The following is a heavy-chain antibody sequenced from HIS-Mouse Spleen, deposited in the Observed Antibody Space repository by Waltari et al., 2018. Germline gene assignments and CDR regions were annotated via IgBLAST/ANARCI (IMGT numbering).Heavy chain of an antibody. J-gene: IGHJ4*02. V-gene: IGHV3-30-3*01. CDR3: ARDHRNNWAIRD. CDR2: ISYNGSNK. Sequence: QVQLVESGGGVVQPGRSLRLSCAASGFTFSSYAMHWVRQAPGKGLEFVAVISYNGSNKYYACSVKSRCTISRDNSKNTLYLQMNSLRAEDTAVYYCARDHRNNWAIRDWGQGTLVTVSS. CDR1: GFTFSSYA. D-gene: IGHD1-20*01.